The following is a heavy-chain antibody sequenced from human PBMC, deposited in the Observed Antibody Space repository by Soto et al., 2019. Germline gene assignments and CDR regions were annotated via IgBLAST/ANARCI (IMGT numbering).Heavy chain of an antibody. D-gene: IGHD3-10*01. V-gene: IGHV4-31*03. CDR2: IYYSGST. CDR1: GGSISSGGYY. Sequence: TLSLTCTVSGGSISSGGYYWSWIRQHPGKGLEWIGYIYYSGSTYYNPSLKSRVTISVDTSKNQFSLKLSSVTAADTAVYYCARTLIRITMVRGVIYYFDYWGQGTLVTISS. CDR3: ARTLIRITMVRGVIYYFDY. J-gene: IGHJ4*02.